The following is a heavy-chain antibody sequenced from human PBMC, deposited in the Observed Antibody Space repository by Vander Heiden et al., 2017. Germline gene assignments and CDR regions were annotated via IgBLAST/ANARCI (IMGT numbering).Heavy chain of an antibody. V-gene: IGHV1-69*01. D-gene: IGHD6-19*01. Sequence: QVQLVQSGAEVKKPGSSVRVSCEASGGTFTNYDVNWVRQAPGQGLEWMGGIIPMFGTTNYAQKFQGRVTITADESTNTAYMEVSSLTSEDTAVYYCAKVGVAVAGTPYFDYWGQGTLVTVSS. J-gene: IGHJ4*02. CDR1: GGTFTNYD. CDR3: AKVGVAVAGTPYFDY. CDR2: IIPMFGTT.